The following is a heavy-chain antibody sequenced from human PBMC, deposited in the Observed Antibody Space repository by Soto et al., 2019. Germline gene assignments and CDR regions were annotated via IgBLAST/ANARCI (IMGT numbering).Heavy chain of an antibody. J-gene: IGHJ4*02. CDR3: ARSSAIAPVGY. V-gene: IGHV4-34*01. Sequence: QVQLQQWGAGLLKPSETLSLTCAVYGGSFSGYYWSWIRQPPGKGLEWIGEINHSGSTNYNPSLKSRVTISVDTSKNQFSLKLSSVTAADTAVYYCARSSAIAPVGYWGQGTLVTVSS. CDR1: GGSFSGYY. CDR2: INHSGST. D-gene: IGHD3-22*01.